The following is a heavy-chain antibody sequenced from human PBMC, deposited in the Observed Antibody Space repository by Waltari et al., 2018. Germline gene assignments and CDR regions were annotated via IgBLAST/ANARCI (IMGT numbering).Heavy chain of an antibody. D-gene: IGHD5-18*01. Sequence: EVQLVESGGGLVKPGGSLRLSCAASGFTFSSYSMNWVRQAPGKGLEWVSSISSSSSYIYYADSVKGRFTISRDNAKNSLYLQMNSLRAEDTAVYYCAREDTAMANIDYWGQGTLVTVSS. J-gene: IGHJ4*02. V-gene: IGHV3-21*01. CDR3: AREDTAMANIDY. CDR2: ISSSSSYI. CDR1: GFTFSSYS.